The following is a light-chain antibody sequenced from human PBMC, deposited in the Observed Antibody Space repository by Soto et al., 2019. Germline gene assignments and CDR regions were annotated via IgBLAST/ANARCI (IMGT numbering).Light chain of an antibody. Sequence: VLMQSPATQAVCAGEGGRFCCRASQSISSNLAWYQQKPGQAPRLLIYGASTRATGIPARFSGSGSGTEFPLTISSLQSEDFAVYYCQQYNNWPPWTFGQGTKVDIK. CDR2: GAS. J-gene: IGKJ1*01. CDR1: QSISSN. V-gene: IGKV3-15*01. CDR3: QQYNNWPPWT.